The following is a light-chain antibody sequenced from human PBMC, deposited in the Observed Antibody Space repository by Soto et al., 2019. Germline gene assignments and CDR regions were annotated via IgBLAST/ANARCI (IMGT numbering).Light chain of an antibody. CDR3: LQYNSYWWT. CDR2: AAS. J-gene: IGKJ1*01. V-gene: IGKV1-39*01. CDR1: QSISSY. Sequence: IQLTQSPSSLSASVEDRVTITCRASQSISSYLNWYQQKPGKAPKLLIYAASSLQSGVPSRFSGSGSGTEFTLTISSLQPDDSATYYWLQYNSYWWTFGQGTKVDI.